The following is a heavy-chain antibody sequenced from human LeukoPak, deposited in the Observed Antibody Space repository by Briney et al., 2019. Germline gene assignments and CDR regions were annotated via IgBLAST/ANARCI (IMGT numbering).Heavy chain of an antibody. J-gene: IGHJ4*02. V-gene: IGHV3-48*03. CDR1: GFTFSSSS. Sequence: GGSLRLSCAASGFTFSSSSMNWVRQAPGKGLEWVSYISRSGSIYYADSVKGRFTISRDNAKNSLYLQMNSLRAEDTAVYYCARALPSSWYYFDYWGQGALVTVSS. CDR3: ARALPSSWYYFDY. D-gene: IGHD6-13*01. CDR2: ISRSGSI.